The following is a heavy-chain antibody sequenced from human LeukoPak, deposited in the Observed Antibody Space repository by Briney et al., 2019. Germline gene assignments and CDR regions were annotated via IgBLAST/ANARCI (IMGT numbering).Heavy chain of an antibody. V-gene: IGHV3-30*02. CDR3: AKTGLIDAFDI. CDR2: IRFEGSDK. Sequence: GGSLRLSCAASGFSFSSNGMHWVRQAPGKGLEWVAFIRFEGSDKYYADSVKGRFTLSRDNSKNTLYLQMNSLRTQDTAVYYCAKTGLIDAFDIWGQGTMVTVSS. J-gene: IGHJ3*02. CDR1: GFSFSSNG.